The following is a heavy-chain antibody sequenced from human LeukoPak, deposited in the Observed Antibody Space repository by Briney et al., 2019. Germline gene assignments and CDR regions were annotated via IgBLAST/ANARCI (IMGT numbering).Heavy chain of an antibody. CDR2: INPNSGGT. CDR1: GYTFTGYY. D-gene: IGHD4-17*01. J-gene: IGHJ5*02. Sequence: ASVKVSCKASGYTFTGYYMHWVRQAPGQGLEWMGWINPNSGGTNYAQKFQGRVTMTRDTSISTAYMELSRLRSDDTAVYYCARDNQDGDYVGWFDPWGQGTLVTVSS. CDR3: ARDNQDGDYVGWFDP. V-gene: IGHV1-2*02.